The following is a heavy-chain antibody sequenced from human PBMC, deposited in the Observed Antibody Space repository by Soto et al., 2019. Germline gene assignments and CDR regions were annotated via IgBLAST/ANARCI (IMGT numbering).Heavy chain of an antibody. CDR1: GYTFTRYD. CDR2: MNPNSGNT. V-gene: IGHV1-8*01. Sequence: QVQLVQSGAEVKKPGASVKVSCKASGYTFTRYDINWVRQATGQGLERMGWMNPNSGNTGYAQKFQGRVTMTRNTSRRTAHMALSSLRSEETAVYYCATEYSSGWSKDWGQGNLVTVSS. CDR3: ATEYSSGWSKD. D-gene: IGHD6-19*01. J-gene: IGHJ4*02.